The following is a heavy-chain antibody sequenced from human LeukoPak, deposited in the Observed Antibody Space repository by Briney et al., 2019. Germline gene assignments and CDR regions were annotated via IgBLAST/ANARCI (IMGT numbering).Heavy chain of an antibody. Sequence: PGGSLRLSCAASGFTFSSYGMHWVRQAPGKGLEWVAVIWYDGSNKYYADSVKGRFTISRDNSKNTLYLQMNSLRAEDTAVYYCARDPDILVVPAAMGSAFDIWGQGTMVTVSS. D-gene: IGHD2-2*01. J-gene: IGHJ3*02. CDR1: GFTFSSYG. CDR3: ARDPDILVVPAAMGSAFDI. V-gene: IGHV3-33*01. CDR2: IWYDGSNK.